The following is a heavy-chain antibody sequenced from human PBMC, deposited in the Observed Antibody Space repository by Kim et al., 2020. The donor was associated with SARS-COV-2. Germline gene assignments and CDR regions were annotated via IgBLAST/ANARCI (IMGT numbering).Heavy chain of an antibody. V-gene: IGHV4-59*13. Sequence: SETLSLTCTVSGGSISRYYWSWIRQPPGKGLEWIGYIYYSGCTNYNPSLKSRVTISVDTSKNQFSLKLSSVTAADTAVYYCARGGRTTGYGDHVGWFDPWGQGTLVTVSS. D-gene: IGHD4-17*01. J-gene: IGHJ5*02. CDR3: ARGGRTTGYGDHVGWFDP. CDR1: GGSISRYY. CDR2: IYYSGCT.